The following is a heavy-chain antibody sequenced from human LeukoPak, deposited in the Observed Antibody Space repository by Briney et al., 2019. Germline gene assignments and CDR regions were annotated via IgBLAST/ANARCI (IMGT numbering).Heavy chain of an antibody. CDR2: IYYSGST. J-gene: IGHJ3*02. D-gene: IGHD3-10*01. CDR1: GGSISSYY. Sequence: PSETLSLTCTVFGGSISSYYWSWIRQPPGKGLEWIGYIYYSGSTNYNPSLKSRVTISVDTSKNQFSLKLSSVTAADTAVYYCARGAPLLLWFGEFDAFDIWGQGTMVTVSS. V-gene: IGHV4-59*01. CDR3: ARGAPLLLWFGEFDAFDI.